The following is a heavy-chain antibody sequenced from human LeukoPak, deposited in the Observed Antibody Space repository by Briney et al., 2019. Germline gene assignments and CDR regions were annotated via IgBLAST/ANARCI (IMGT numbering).Heavy chain of an antibody. Sequence: GASVKVSCKASGGTFSSYAISWVRQAPGQGLEWMGWMNPNSGNTGYVRKFQGSVTLTRDTSLSTAYMELSSLRSEDTAVSYCARGASRSFDYWGQGTLVTVSS. CDR3: ARGASRSFDY. CDR2: MNPNSGNT. CDR1: GGTFSSYA. J-gene: IGHJ4*02. V-gene: IGHV1-8*03.